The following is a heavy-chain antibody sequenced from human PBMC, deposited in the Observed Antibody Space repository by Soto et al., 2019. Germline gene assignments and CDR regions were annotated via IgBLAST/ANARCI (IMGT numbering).Heavy chain of an antibody. Sequence: SGTLSLTCTVSGGSVTNSSYYWGWIRQSPGKGLEWIGSVYYRGRSYSKSSVKSRVTISVDTSKNQFSLNLNSVTASDTAVYFCVSQRTTVITKAYFDYWGPGA. CDR3: VSQRTTVITKAYFDY. J-gene: IGHJ4*02. D-gene: IGHD4-4*01. CDR2: VYYRGRS. V-gene: IGHV4-39*01. CDR1: GGSVTNSSYY.